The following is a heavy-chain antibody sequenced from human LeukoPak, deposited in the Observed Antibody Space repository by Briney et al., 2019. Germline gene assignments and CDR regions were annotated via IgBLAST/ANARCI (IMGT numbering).Heavy chain of an antibody. CDR1: GGSISSYY. V-gene: IGHV4-59*12. J-gene: IGHJ4*02. CDR3: ARERVAAAGFRHFDY. D-gene: IGHD6-13*01. Sequence: PSETLSLTCTVSGGSISSYYWSWIRQPPGKGLEWIGYIYYSGSTNYNPSLKSRVTISVDTSKNQFSLKLSSVTAADTAVYYCARERVAAAGFRHFDYWGQGTLVTVSS. CDR2: IYYSGST.